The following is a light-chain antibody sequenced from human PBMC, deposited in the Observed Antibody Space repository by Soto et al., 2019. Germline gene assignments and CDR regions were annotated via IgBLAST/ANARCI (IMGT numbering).Light chain of an antibody. CDR2: GAS. Sequence: EIVMTQSPATLSVSPGERATLSCRASQSVSSNLAWYQQKPGQAPRLLIYGASSRATGIPARFSGSGSGTEFTLTISSLQSEDFAVYYCQQDNNWPWTFGQVTKVEIK. J-gene: IGKJ1*01. CDR1: QSVSSN. CDR3: QQDNNWPWT. V-gene: IGKV3-15*01.